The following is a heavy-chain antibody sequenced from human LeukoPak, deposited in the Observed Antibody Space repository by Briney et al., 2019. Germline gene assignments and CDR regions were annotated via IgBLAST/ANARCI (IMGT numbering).Heavy chain of an antibody. CDR1: GGSITHFF. V-gene: IGHV4-59*01. Sequence: SETLSLTCSVSGGSITHFFWSFIRQPPTKGLEYIGYIYHTGAIDYNPSRKSRLTMSADKSTNQFSLNLRSVTAADTAAYYCARVSCTGGTCHLDSWGQGILVTVSS. CDR2: IYHTGAI. D-gene: IGHD2-8*02. J-gene: IGHJ4*02. CDR3: ARVSCTGGTCHLDS.